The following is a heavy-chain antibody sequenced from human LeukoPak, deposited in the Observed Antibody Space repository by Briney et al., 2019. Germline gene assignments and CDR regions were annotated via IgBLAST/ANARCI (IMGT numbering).Heavy chain of an antibody. CDR3: ARFDYYYDSSGYPRRAFDI. J-gene: IGHJ3*02. CDR1: GYTFTSYH. D-gene: IGHD3-22*01. CDR2: INPSGGST. V-gene: IGHV1-46*01. Sequence: ASVKVSCKASGYTFTSYHMHWVRQAPGQGLEWMGIINPSGGSTTYAQKFQGRVTMTRDTSISTAYVELSRLRSDDTAVYYCARFDYYYDSSGYPRRAFDIWGQGTMVTVSS.